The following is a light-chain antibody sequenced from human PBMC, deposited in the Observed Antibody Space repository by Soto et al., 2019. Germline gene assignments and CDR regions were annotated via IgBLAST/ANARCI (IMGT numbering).Light chain of an antibody. Sequence: DIQMTQSPSSLSASVGDRVTISCRASQSITTYLNWYQQKPRQAPNLLIYAASSLQSGVPSRFRGSGSGPDFTLTIRTLKPEDFTSCYCQQSYSFPLSFGGGTRVQIK. CDR3: QQSYSFPLS. V-gene: IGKV1-39*01. J-gene: IGKJ4*01. CDR2: AAS. CDR1: QSITTY.